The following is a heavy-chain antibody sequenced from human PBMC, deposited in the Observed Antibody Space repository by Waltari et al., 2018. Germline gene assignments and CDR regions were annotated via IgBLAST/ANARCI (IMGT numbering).Heavy chain of an antibody. V-gene: IGHV3-30*02. CDR2: IWVDGSDK. D-gene: IGHD2-2*02. J-gene: IGHJ4*02. CDR3: AKDAFGNTYLDF. Sequence: QVNLVESGGGVVPPGGSLRVSCHTSGFTFSHFGMHWVRQAPGKGLEWVALIWVDGSDKFYADSVRGRFTISRDNSARTLYLDMDSLRLDDTAMYYCAKDAFGNTYLDFWGQGTLVTVSS. CDR1: GFTFSHFG.